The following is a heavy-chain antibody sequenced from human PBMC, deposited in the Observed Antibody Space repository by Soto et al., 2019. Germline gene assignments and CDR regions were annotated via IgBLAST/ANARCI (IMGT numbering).Heavy chain of an antibody. Sequence: PSQTLSLTCAISGDSVSSNSAAWNWIRQSPSRGLEWLGRTYYRSKWYNDYAVPVKSRITNNPDTSKNQFSLQLNSVTPEDTAVYYCARENVGLPRYCSGRSCYFPYYGMDVWGQGTTVTVSS. CDR1: GDSVSSNSAA. CDR2: TYYRSKWYN. CDR3: ARENVGLPRYCSGRSCYFPYYGMDV. V-gene: IGHV6-1*01. J-gene: IGHJ6*02. D-gene: IGHD2-15*01.